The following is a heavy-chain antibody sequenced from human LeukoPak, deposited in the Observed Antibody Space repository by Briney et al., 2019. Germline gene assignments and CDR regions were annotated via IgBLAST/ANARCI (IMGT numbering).Heavy chain of an antibody. CDR1: GFTFSSYS. J-gene: IGHJ4*02. V-gene: IGHV3-21*01. D-gene: IGHD4-23*01. CDR3: ARSTVVTPSVDY. Sequence: PGGTLRLSCAASGFTFSSYSMNWVRQAPGKGLEWVSSISSSSSYIHYADSVKGRFTISRDNAKNSLYLQMNSLRAEDTAVYYCARSTVVTPSVDYWGQGTLVTVSS. CDR2: ISSSSSYI.